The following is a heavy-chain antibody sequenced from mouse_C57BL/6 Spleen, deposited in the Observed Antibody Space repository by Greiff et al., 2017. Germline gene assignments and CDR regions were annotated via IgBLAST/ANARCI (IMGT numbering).Heavy chain of an antibody. Sequence: EVKVVESEGGLVQPGSSMKLSCTASGFTFSDYYMAWVRQVPEKGLEWVANINYDGSSTYYLDSLKSRFIISRDNAKNILYLQMSSLKSEDTATYYCARNWDNYFDYWGQGTTLTVSS. CDR3: ARNWDNYFDY. CDR2: INYDGSST. V-gene: IGHV5-16*01. J-gene: IGHJ2*01. D-gene: IGHD4-1*01. CDR1: GFTFSDYY.